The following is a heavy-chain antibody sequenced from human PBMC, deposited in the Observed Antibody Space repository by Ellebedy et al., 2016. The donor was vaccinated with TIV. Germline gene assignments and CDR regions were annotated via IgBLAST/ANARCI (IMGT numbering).Heavy chain of an antibody. Sequence: GESLKISCAASGFTFSSYWMHWVRQAPGKGLVWVSRISHDGRSTSHADSVKGRFIISRDNAKNTVYLQMNSLRSEDTDVYYCVREDYDILTGYSMTDYWGQGTLVTVSS. CDR3: VREDYDILTGYSMTDY. J-gene: IGHJ4*02. CDR1: GFTFSSYW. D-gene: IGHD3-9*01. V-gene: IGHV3-74*01. CDR2: ISHDGRST.